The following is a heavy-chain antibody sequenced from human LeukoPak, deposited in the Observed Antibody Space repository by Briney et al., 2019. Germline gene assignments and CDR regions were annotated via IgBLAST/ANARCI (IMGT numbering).Heavy chain of an antibody. CDR1: GGTFSSYA. V-gene: IGHV1-69*01. J-gene: IGHJ3*02. Sequence: SVKVSCKASGGTFSSYAISWVRQAPGQGLEWMGGIIPIFGTANYAQKFQGRVTITADESTSTAYMELSSLRSEDTAVYYCARTSGIVGATTGFGAFDIWGQGTMVTVSS. CDR2: IIPIFGTA. D-gene: IGHD1-26*01. CDR3: ARTSGIVGATTGFGAFDI.